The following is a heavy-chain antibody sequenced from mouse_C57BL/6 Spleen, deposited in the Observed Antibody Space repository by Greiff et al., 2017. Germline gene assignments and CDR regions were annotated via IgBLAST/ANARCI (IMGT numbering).Heavy chain of an antibody. Sequence: VQLQQSGPELVKPGASVKISCKASGYTFTDYYMNWVKQSHGKSLEWIGDINPNNGGTSYNQKFKGKATLTVDKSSSTAYMELRSLTSEDSAVYYCARGGYSDYYAMDYWGQGTSVTVSS. CDR3: ARGGYSDYYAMDY. D-gene: IGHD2-12*01. J-gene: IGHJ4*01. CDR2: INPNNGGT. CDR1: GYTFTDYY. V-gene: IGHV1-26*01.